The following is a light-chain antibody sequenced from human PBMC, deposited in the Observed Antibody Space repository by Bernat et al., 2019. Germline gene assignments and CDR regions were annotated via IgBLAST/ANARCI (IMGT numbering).Light chain of an antibody. V-gene: IGLV1-44*01. CDR3: AAWDDRLPGWL. CDR2: TDN. CDR1: GSIIGIKT. J-gene: IGLJ3*02. Sequence: QSVLTHPPSASGTPGQSVTISCSGSGSIIGIKTVNWYQQVPGTAPTRLISTDNHRPSGVPDRFLVFTSGTSASLAIRVLQFEDEADYYCAAWDDRLPGWLFVGGTKLTVL.